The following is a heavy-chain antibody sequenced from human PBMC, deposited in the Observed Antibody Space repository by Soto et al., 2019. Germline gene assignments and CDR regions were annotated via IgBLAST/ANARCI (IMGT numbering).Heavy chain of an antibody. Sequence: GGSLRLSCAASGFTFSSYGMHWVRQAPGKGLEWVAVISYDGSNKYYADSVKGRFTISRDNSKNTLYLQMNSLRAEDTAVYYCAKGSPYGEYEFDYWGQGTLVTVSS. D-gene: IGHD4-17*01. CDR1: GFTFSSYG. CDR3: AKGSPYGEYEFDY. V-gene: IGHV3-30*18. CDR2: ISYDGSNK. J-gene: IGHJ4*02.